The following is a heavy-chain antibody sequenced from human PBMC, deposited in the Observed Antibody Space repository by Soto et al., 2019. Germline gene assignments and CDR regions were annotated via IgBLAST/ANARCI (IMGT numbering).Heavy chain of an antibody. Sequence: SETLSLTCTVSGGSISSYYWSWIRQPPGKGLEWIGSIYYSGSIYYNPSLKSRVTISVDTSKNQFSLKLSSVTAADTAVYYCARVPDRWGQGTLVTVSS. D-gene: IGHD2-2*01. CDR1: GGSISSYY. CDR3: ARVPDR. J-gene: IGHJ5*02. V-gene: IGHV4-59*05. CDR2: IYYSGSI.